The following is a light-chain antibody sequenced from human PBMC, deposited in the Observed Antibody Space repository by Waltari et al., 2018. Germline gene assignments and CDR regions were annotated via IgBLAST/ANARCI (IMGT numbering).Light chain of an antibody. J-gene: IGLJ2*01. CDR2: EVT. CDR1: SSDLGGYEY. V-gene: IGLV2-8*01. Sequence: QSALTQPPSASGSPGQSVTISCTGTSSDLGGYEYVSWYQQHPGKTPKLMILEVTKRPSGVPDRFSGSKSGNTASLTVSGLQPEDEADYYCTSYAASNTLIFGGGTRLTVL. CDR3: TSYAASNTLI.